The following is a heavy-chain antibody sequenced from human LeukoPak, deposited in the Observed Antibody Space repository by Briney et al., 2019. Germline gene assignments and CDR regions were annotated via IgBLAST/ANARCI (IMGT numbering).Heavy chain of an antibody. CDR1: GGSFSGYY. CDR2: INHSGST. Sequence: SETLSLTCAVYGGSFSGYYWSWIRQPPAKGLEWIGEINHSGSTNYNPSLKSRVTISVDTSKNQFSLKLSSVTAADTAVYYCARGITIFGVVIFFDTFDIWGQGTMVTVSS. D-gene: IGHD3-3*01. CDR3: ARGITIFGVVIFFDTFDI. J-gene: IGHJ3*02. V-gene: IGHV4-34*01.